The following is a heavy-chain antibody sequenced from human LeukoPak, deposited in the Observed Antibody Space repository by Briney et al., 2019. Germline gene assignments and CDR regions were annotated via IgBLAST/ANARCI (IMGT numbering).Heavy chain of an antibody. J-gene: IGHJ4*02. CDR1: GYTFTSYG. CDR3: ARVLYSSGWYDGDY. D-gene: IGHD6-19*01. CDR2: INPNSGGT. Sequence: ASVKVSCKASGYTFTSYGISWVRQAPGQGLEWMGWINPNSGGTNYAQKFQGRVTMTRDTFISTAYMELSRLRSDDTAVYYCARVLYSSGWYDGDYWGQGTLVTVSS. V-gene: IGHV1-2*02.